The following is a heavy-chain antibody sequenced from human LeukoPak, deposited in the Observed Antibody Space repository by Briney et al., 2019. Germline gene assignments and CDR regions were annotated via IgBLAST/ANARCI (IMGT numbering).Heavy chain of an antibody. Sequence: GASVKVSCKASGYTFTSYGISWVRQAPGQGLEWMGWISAYNGNTNYAQKLQGRVTMTTDTSTSTAYMELRSLRADNTAVYYCARDQPPPSLNRYYDFWSGYWGLPYYYGMDVWGQGTTVTVSS. V-gene: IGHV1-18*01. D-gene: IGHD3-3*01. CDR2: ISAYNGNT. J-gene: IGHJ6*02. CDR3: ARDQPPPSLNRYYDFWSGYWGLPYYYGMDV. CDR1: GYTFTSYG.